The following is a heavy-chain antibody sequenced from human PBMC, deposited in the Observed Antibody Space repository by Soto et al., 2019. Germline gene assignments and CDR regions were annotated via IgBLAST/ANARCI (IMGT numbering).Heavy chain of an antibody. J-gene: IGHJ4*02. D-gene: IGHD6-13*01. Sequence: QVQLVESGGGVVQPGRSLRLSCAACGFTFSRYGMHWVRQAPGKGLEWVAVIWYDGSNQYYADSVKGRFTISRDNSKDTLYLQMNSLRAEDTAVYFCASEPGLASGGGYWGQGTLVTVSS. CDR3: ASEPGLASGGGY. CDR2: IWYDGSNQ. CDR1: GFTFSRYG. V-gene: IGHV3-33*01.